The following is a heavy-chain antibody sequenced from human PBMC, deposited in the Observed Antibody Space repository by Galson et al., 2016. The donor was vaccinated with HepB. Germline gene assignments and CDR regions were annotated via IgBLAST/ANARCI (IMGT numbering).Heavy chain of an antibody. CDR3: ARERTVLLWFGEPGGMDV. V-gene: IGHV3-33*01. CDR1: GFTFSSYG. J-gene: IGHJ6*02. CDR2: IWYDGSNK. Sequence: SLRLSCAASGFTFSSYGMHWVRQAPGKGLEWVAVIWYDGSNKYYADSVKGRFTISRDNSKNTLYLQMNSLRAEDTAAYYCARERTVLLWFGEPGGMDVWGQGTTVTVSS. D-gene: IGHD3-10*01.